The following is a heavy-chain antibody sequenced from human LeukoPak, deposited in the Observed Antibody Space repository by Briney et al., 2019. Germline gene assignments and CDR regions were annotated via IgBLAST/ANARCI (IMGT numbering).Heavy chain of an antibody. CDR3: ARARAYYYDSSGFHAFDI. CDR2: IYYSVST. J-gene: IGHJ3*02. Sequence: SETLSLTCTVSGGSISSGGYYWSWIRQHPRKCLEWIVYIYYSVSTYYNPSLKSRVTISVDTSKNQFSLTLSSVTAADTAVYYCARARAYYYDSSGFHAFDIWGQGPMVTVSS. D-gene: IGHD3-22*01. V-gene: IGHV4-31*03. CDR1: GGSISSGGYY.